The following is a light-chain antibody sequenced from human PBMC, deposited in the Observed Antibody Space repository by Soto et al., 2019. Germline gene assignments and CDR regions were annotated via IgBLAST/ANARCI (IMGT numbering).Light chain of an antibody. CDR3: SSYTSSSSYV. CDR2: DVT. CDR1: SSDVGAYNS. Sequence: QSALTQPASVSGSPGQSIAISCTGTSSDVGAYNSVSWYQQYPGKAPKLMIHDVTNRPSGVSDRFSGSKSGNTASLTISGLQAEDEADYYCSSYTSSSSYVGGGGTKVTVL. V-gene: IGLV2-14*01. J-gene: IGLJ1*01.